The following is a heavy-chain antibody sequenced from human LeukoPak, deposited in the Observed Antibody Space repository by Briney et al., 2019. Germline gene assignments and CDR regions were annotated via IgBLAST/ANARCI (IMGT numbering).Heavy chain of an antibody. Sequence: GGSLRLSCAASGFTFSSYSMNWVRQAPGKGLGWGSYLSSSSSTIYYADSVKGRFTISRDNAKNSLYLQMNSLRAEDTAVYYCARDRKWLVPPHYYYMDVWGKGTTVTVSS. CDR3: ARDRKWLVPPHYYYMDV. D-gene: IGHD6-19*01. V-gene: IGHV3-48*04. CDR1: GFTFSSYS. J-gene: IGHJ6*03. CDR2: LSSSSSTI.